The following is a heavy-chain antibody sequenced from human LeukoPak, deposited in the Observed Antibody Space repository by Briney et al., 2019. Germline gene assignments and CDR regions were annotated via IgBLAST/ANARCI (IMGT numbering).Heavy chain of an antibody. Sequence: PGRSLRLSCAASGFTFSSYGMHWVRQAPGKGLEWVAVISYDGSNKYYADSVKGRFTISRDNSKNTLYLQMNSLRAEDTAVYYCAKDRDFDWLLSNYYGMDVWGQGTTVTVSS. CDR2: ISYDGSNK. J-gene: IGHJ6*02. CDR1: GFTFSSYG. CDR3: AKDRDFDWLLSNYYGMDV. V-gene: IGHV3-30*18. D-gene: IGHD3-9*01.